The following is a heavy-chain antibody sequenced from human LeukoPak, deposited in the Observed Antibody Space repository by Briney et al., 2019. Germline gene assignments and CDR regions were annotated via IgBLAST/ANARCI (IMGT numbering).Heavy chain of an antibody. CDR3: ARPSGTIFGVVTPFDY. CDR1: GYTFITYG. J-gene: IGHJ4*02. D-gene: IGHD3-3*01. Sequence: GASVKVSCKASGYTFITYGINWVRQAPGQGLEWMGWINPNTGNPMYAQGFTGRFVLSLDTSVSTAYLQISSLKAEDTAVYYCARPSGTIFGVVTPFDYWGQGTLVTVSS. CDR2: INPNTGNP. V-gene: IGHV7-4-1*02.